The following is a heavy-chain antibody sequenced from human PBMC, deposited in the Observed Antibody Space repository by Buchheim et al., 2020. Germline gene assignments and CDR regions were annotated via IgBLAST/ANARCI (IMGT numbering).Heavy chain of an antibody. CDR1: GGSISSYY. J-gene: IGHJ6*02. V-gene: IGHV4-59*04. D-gene: IGHD6-13*01. CDR2: IYHSGST. Sequence: QVQLQESGPGLVKPSETLSLTCTVSGGSISSYYWSWIRQPPGKGLEWIGEIYHSGSTNYNPSLKSRVTISVDKSKNQFSLKLSSVTAADTAVYYCATAIRYSSSWYGMDVWGQGTT. CDR3: ATAIRYSSSWYGMDV.